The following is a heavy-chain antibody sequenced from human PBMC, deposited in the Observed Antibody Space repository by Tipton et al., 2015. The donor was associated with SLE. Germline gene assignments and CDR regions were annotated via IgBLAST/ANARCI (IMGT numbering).Heavy chain of an antibody. V-gene: IGHV4-34*01. Sequence: LRLSCAVYGGSFSGYYWSWIRQPPGKGLEWIGEINHSGSTNYNPSLKSRVTISVDTSKNQFSLKLSSVTAADTAVYYCARQSSSSWYEAEYFQHWGQGTLVTVSS. CDR1: GGSFSGYY. J-gene: IGHJ1*01. D-gene: IGHD6-13*01. CDR2: INHSGST. CDR3: ARQSSSSWYEAEYFQH.